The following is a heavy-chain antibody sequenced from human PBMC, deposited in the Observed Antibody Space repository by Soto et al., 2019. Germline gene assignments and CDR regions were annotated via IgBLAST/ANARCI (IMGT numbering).Heavy chain of an antibody. Sequence: EVPLLESGGGLVQSGGSLRLSCAASGFTFSSYAMSWVRQAPGKGLEWVSGISGRGGGTYYADSVKGRFTISRDNSKNTLYLQMNSLRAEDTAVYYCAKNGRDTTLTTLDYWPQGTLVTVSS. CDR1: GFTFSSYA. D-gene: IGHD4-17*01. V-gene: IGHV3-23*01. CDR3: AKNGRDTTLTTLDY. CDR2: ISGRGGGT. J-gene: IGHJ4*02.